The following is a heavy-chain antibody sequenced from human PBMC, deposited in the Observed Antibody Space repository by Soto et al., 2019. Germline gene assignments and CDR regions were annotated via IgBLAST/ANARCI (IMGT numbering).Heavy chain of an antibody. J-gene: IGHJ6*02. Sequence: QVQLVQSGAEVKKPGSSVKVSCKASGGTFSSYAISWVRQAPGQGLEWMGGIIPIFGTANYAQKFQGRVTITADESTSTAYMELSGLRSEDTAVYYCARVERGPYYYGMDVWGQGTTVTVSS. CDR3: ARVERGPYYYGMDV. D-gene: IGHD3-10*01. CDR1: GGTFSSYA. V-gene: IGHV1-69*12. CDR2: IIPIFGTA.